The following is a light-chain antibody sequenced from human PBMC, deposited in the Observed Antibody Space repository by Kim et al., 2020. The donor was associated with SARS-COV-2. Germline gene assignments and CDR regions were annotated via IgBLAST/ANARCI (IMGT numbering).Light chain of an antibody. CDR1: RSNIGNNY. Sequence: GQKVTISCSGSRSNIGNNYVSWYQQLPGTAPKLLIYDNNKRRSGIPDRFSGSKSGTSATLDITGLQTGDEADYYCETWDNSLSAGVFGGGTQLTVL. V-gene: IGLV1-51*01. J-gene: IGLJ2*01. CDR2: DNN. CDR3: ETWDNSLSAGV.